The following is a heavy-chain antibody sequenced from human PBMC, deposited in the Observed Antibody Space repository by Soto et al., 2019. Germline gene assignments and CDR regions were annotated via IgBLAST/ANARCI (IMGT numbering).Heavy chain of an antibody. V-gene: IGHV3-23*01. J-gene: IGHJ3*01. CDR2: IGGGDT. Sequence: EVRLLESGGGLVQPGGSLRLSCAASGFTFNTYAMSWVRQAPGKGLEWVAGIGGGDTHYADSVTGRFTISRDDSKSTVSLQMNSLRVEDTAVYYCAKDRMNFNSVWDPFDVWGQGTLVTVSS. CDR3: AKDRMNFNSVWDPFDV. CDR1: GFTFNTYA. D-gene: IGHD2-15*01.